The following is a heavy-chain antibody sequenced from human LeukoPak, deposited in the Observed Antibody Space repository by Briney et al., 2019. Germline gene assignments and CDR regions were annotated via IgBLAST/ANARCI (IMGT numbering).Heavy chain of an antibody. CDR2: ISGSGGST. Sequence: GGSLRLSCGASGFTFSSYPMAWVRQAPGKGLEWVSAISGSGGSTYYADSVKGRFTISRDNSKNTLYLQMNSLRAEDTAVYYCAKDRSSSSWYRTFDYWGQGTLVTVSS. D-gene: IGHD6-13*01. V-gene: IGHV3-23*01. J-gene: IGHJ4*02. CDR1: GFTFSSYP. CDR3: AKDRSSSSWYRTFDY.